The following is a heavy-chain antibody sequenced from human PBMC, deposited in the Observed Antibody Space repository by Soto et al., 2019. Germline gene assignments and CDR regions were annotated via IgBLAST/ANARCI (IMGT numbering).Heavy chain of an antibody. CDR1: GASISYYY. D-gene: IGHD3-10*01. J-gene: IGHJ6*03. CDR2: ISYSGGT. Sequence: SETLSLTCTVSGASISYYYWSWIRQPPGKGLEWIGDISYSGGTNYNPSLKSRVTMSLDRSKNHFSLKLSSVTAADTAVYYCARRAGNGSGSRLYYYYYMDVWGKGTTVTVSS. V-gene: IGHV4-59*08. CDR3: ARRAGNGSGSRLYYYYYMDV.